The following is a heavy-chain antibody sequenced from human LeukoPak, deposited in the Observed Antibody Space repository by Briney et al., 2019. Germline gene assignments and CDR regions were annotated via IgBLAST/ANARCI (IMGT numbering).Heavy chain of an antibody. D-gene: IGHD5-12*01. CDR2: IRYDGSNK. Sequence: TGGSLRLSCAASGFSFSSYGMHWVRQAPGKGLEWVAFIRYDGSNKYYADSVKGRFTISRDNSKNTLYLQMNSLRAEDTAVYYCAKRKDFLNLVADYWGQGTLVTVSS. V-gene: IGHV3-30*02. CDR3: AKRKDFLNLVADY. CDR1: GFSFSSYG. J-gene: IGHJ4*02.